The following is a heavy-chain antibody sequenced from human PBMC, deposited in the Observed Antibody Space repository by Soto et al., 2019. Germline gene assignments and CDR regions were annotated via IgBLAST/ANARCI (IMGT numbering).Heavy chain of an antibody. CDR2: ISGGDDTT. CDR3: AKGRGGSGSLTPRVDF. D-gene: IGHD3-10*01. Sequence: EVQLLESGGGLVQPGGSLRLSCAASGFTSNNYAMTWVRQAPGKGLEWVSAISGGDDTTSYADSVKGRFTVSRDGSKNTLYLQMSSLRAEDTALYYCAKGRGGSGSLTPRVDFWGQGTLVTVSS. J-gene: IGHJ4*02. V-gene: IGHV3-23*01. CDR1: GFTSNNYA.